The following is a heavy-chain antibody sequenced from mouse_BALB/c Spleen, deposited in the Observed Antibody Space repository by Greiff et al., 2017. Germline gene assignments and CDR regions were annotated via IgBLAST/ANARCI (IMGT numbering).Heavy chain of an antibody. J-gene: IGHJ4*01. Sequence: EVQLQESGAELVKPGASVKLSCTASGFNIKDTYMHWVKQRPEQGLEWIGRIDPANGNTKYDPKFQGKATITADTSSNTAYLQLSSLTSEDTAVYYCAYGNYGDYWGQGTSVTVSS. CDR1: GFNIKDTY. D-gene: IGHD2-1*01. CDR3: AYGNYGDY. CDR2: IDPANGNT. V-gene: IGHV14-3*02.